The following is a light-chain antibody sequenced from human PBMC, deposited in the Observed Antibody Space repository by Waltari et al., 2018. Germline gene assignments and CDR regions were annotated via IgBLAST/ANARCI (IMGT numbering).Light chain of an antibody. CDR2: EDS. CDR1: TGDAVPKNF. J-gene: IGLJ1*01. Sequence: ALTQLTPPPSSPGQPVHTSSTSTTGDAVPKNFAHWYQQHPGKAPVVVIYEDSKRPSGVPDRFSGSRSGNTATLTVSGVQVEDEADYYCSSYASSSMRVFGTGTKVTVL. V-gene: IGLV2-8*01. CDR3: SSYASSSMRV.